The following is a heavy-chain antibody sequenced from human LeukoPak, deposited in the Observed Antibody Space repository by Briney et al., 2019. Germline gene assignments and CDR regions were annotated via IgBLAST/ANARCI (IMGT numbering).Heavy chain of an antibody. Sequence: PSETLSLTCAVYGGSFSGYYWSWIRQPPGKGLEWIGEINHSGSTNYNPSLKSRVTMSVDTSKNQFSLKLSSVTAADTAVYYCARGQWLLSWFDPWGQGTLVTVSS. CDR3: ARGQWLLSWFDP. CDR1: GGSFSGYY. CDR2: INHSGST. V-gene: IGHV4-34*01. D-gene: IGHD6-19*01. J-gene: IGHJ5*02.